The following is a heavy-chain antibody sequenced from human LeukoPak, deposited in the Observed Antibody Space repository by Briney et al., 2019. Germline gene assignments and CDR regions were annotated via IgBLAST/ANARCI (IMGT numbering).Heavy chain of an antibody. CDR3: AGKDYYGSGSFFY. CDR2: IYHSGST. V-gene: IGHV4-4*02. J-gene: IGHJ4*02. Sequence: KPSGTLSLTCAVSGGSISSSNWWSWVRQPPGKGLEWIGEIYHSGSTNYNPSLKSRVTISVDKSKNQFSLNLSSVSAADTAVYYCAGKDYYGSGSFFYWGQGTLVTVSS. CDR1: GGSISSSNW. D-gene: IGHD3-10*01.